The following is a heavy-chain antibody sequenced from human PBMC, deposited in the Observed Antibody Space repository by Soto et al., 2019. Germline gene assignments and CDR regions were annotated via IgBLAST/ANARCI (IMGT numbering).Heavy chain of an antibody. J-gene: IGHJ4*02. Sequence: SETLSLTCTAARDSVSNGGFSLIWLRQPPGQGLERFAYTHHNGHTFYNPSLKSRVNISLDRSKNQYSLRLRSVTAEDTAVYYGATERYGAGECDYWGRGILGVVAS. CDR1: RDSVSNGGFS. D-gene: IGHD3-10*01. CDR3: ATERYGAGECDY. CDR2: THHNGHT. V-gene: IGHV4-30-2*01.